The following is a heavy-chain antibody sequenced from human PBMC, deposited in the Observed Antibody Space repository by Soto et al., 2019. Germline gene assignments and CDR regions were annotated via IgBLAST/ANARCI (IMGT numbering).Heavy chain of an antibody. CDR1: GGSIRNVY. CDR3: ARAHAPTLPFDY. D-gene: IGHD2-15*01. Sequence: SETLSLTCTVSGGSIRNVYWSWIRQVPGKGLEWIGFIFHSGNAKYNPSLKSRVTISVDTSKNQFSLSLDSVTAADTAVYFCARAHAPTLPFDYWGQGTLVTVSS. CDR2: IFHSGNA. J-gene: IGHJ4*01. V-gene: IGHV4-59*01.